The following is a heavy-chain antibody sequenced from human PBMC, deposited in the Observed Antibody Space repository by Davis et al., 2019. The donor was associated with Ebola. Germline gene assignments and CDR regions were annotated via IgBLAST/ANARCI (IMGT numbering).Heavy chain of an antibody. D-gene: IGHD2-2*01. CDR3: ARDRSTSVYRWFDP. CDR2: INAGNGNT. V-gene: IGHV1-3*01. J-gene: IGHJ5*02. Sequence: ASVKVSCKASGYTFTSYAMHWVRQAPGQRLEWMGWINAGNGNTKYSQKFQGRVTITRDTSASTTYMELSSLRSEDTAVYYCARDRSTSVYRWFDPWGQGTLVTVSS. CDR1: GYTFTSYA.